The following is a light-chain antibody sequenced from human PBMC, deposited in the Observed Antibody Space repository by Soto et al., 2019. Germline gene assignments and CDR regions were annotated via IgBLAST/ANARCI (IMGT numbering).Light chain of an antibody. CDR2: GAS. CDR1: QSVSSTY. J-gene: IGKJ1*01. CDR3: QQYGRSPRS. V-gene: IGKV3-20*01. Sequence: EIVLTQSPGTLSLSPGERATLSCRASQSVSSTYLAWYQHNLGQAPRLLIYGASSKASGIPDRFSGSGPGTDFPLTISRLEPEDFAVSYCQQYGRSPRSFGQGTKVEFK.